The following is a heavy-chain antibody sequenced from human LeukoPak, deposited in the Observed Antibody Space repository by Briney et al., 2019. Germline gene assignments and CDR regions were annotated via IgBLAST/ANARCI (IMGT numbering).Heavy chain of an antibody. V-gene: IGHV3-30-3*01. CDR1: GFTFSSYA. Sequence: GGSLRLSCAASGFTFSSYAMHWVRQAPGKGLEWVAVMSYDGSNKYYADSVKGRFTISRDNSKNTLYLQMNSLRAEDTAVYYCAREGSGSGSVDYWGQGTLVTVSS. CDR3: AREGSGSGSVDY. CDR2: MSYDGSNK. J-gene: IGHJ4*02. D-gene: IGHD3-10*01.